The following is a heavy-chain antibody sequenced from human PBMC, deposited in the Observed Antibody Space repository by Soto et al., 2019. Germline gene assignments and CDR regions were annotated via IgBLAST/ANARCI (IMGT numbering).Heavy chain of an antibody. V-gene: IGHV3-30-3*01. CDR3: ARGAEVVVVPAAILTSFHYYYYGMDV. Sequence: GGSLRLSCAASGFTFGSYAMHWVRQAPGKWLEWVAVISYDGSNKYYADSVKGRFTISRDNSNKTLYLQMNSLRAEDTAVYYCARGAEVVVVPAAILTSFHYYYYGMDVWGQGTTVTVSS. CDR2: ISYDGSNK. D-gene: IGHD2-2*01. J-gene: IGHJ6*02. CDR1: GFTFGSYA.